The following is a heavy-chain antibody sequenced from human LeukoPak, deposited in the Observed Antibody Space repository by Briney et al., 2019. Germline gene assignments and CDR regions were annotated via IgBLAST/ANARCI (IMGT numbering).Heavy chain of an antibody. V-gene: IGHV4-39*01. D-gene: IGHD5-24*01. J-gene: IGHJ4*02. Sequence: SETLPLTCTVSGGSISSSSYYWGWIRQPPGKGLEWIGSIYYSGSTYYNPSLKSRVTISVDTSKNQFSLKLSSVTAADTAVYYCARHLVEMATTFFDYWGQGTLVTVSS. CDR1: GGSISSSSYY. CDR2: IYYSGST. CDR3: ARHLVEMATTFFDY.